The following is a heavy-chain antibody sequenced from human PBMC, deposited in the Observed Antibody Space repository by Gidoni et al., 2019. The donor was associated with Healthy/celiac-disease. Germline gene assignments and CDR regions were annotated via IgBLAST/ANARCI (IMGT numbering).Heavy chain of an antibody. D-gene: IGHD1-26*01. CDR3: ARHGSRDLAGWYFDL. CDR1: GGSISSSSYY. V-gene: IGHV4-39*01. CDR2: IYYSGST. J-gene: IGHJ2*01. Sequence: QLQLQESGPGLVKPSETLSLTCTVSGGSISSSSYYWGWIRQPPGKGLEWIGSIYYSGSTYYNPSLKSRVTISVDTSKNQFSLKLSSVTAADTAVYYCARHGSRDLAGWYFDLWGRGTLVTVSS.